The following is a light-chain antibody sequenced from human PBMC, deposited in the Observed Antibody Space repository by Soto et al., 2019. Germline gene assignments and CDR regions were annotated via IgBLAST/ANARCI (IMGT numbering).Light chain of an antibody. CDR3: CSYAGSSTYV. V-gene: IGLV2-23*01. J-gene: IGLJ2*01. Sequence: QSALTQPASVSGSPGQSITISCTGTSSDVGSYNLVSWYQQYPGKAPKLIIYEGSKRPSGVSNRFSGSKSGNTASLSISGLQAEDEADYYCCSYAGSSTYVFGGGTKLTVL. CDR1: SSDVGSYNL. CDR2: EGS.